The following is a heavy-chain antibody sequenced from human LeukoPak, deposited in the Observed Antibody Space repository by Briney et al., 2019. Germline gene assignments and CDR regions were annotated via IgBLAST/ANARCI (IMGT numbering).Heavy chain of an antibody. J-gene: IGHJ5*02. D-gene: IGHD2-2*01. CDR3: ARTNDCSSTSCPWAWFDP. CDR1: GGTFSSYA. V-gene: IGHV1-69*13. Sequence: GASVKVSCKASGGTFSSYAISWVRQAPGQGLEWMGGIIPIFGTANYAQKFQGRVTITADESTSTAYMELSSLRSEDTAVYYCARTNDCSSTSCPWAWFDPWAREPWSPSPQ. CDR2: IIPIFGTA.